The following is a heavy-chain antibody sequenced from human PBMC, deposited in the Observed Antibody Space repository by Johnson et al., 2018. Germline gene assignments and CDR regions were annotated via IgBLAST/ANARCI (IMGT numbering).Heavy chain of an antibody. CDR3: AKDNGRGWLSVQH. CDR1: GFTFDDYT. J-gene: IGHJ1*01. D-gene: IGHD3-10*01. V-gene: IGHV3-9*01. Sequence: EVQLVESGRVVVQPGGSLRLSCAASGFTFDDYTMHWVRPAPGKGLEWVSGIRWNSGSIGYADSVKGRFTISRDNAKNSLYLQMNSLRAEETTLYYCAKDNGRGWLSVQHWGQGTLVTVSS. CDR2: IRWNSGSI.